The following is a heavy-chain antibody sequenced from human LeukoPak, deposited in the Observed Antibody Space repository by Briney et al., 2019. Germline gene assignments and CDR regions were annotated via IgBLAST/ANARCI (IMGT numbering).Heavy chain of an antibody. CDR2: IYYRGST. V-gene: IGHV4-38-2*02. J-gene: IGHJ5*02. CDR3: ARGIYNTSPQGGFAT. D-gene: IGHD3-10*01. Sequence: PSETLSLSCNVSGYSISSGYYWGWIRQPPGKGLEWIGSIYYRGSTYYNPSLKSRVTISVDTSKNQFSLKLSSVTAADTAVYYCARGIYNTSPQGGFATWGRGTLVTVSS. CDR1: GYSISSGYY.